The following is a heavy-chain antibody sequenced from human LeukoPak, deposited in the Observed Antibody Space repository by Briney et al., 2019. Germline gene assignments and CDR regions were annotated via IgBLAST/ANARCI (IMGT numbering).Heavy chain of an antibody. CDR1: GYTFTGYY. CDR3: ARDGTYYYDSSGYERTRNFDY. J-gene: IGHJ4*02. D-gene: IGHD3-22*01. V-gene: IGHV1-2*02. CDR2: INPNSGGT. Sequence: ASVKVSCKASGYTFTGYYMHWVRQAPGQGLEWMGWINPNSGGTNYAQKFQGRVTMTRDTSISTAYMELSRLRSDDTAVYYCARDGTYYYDSSGYERTRNFDYWGQGTLVTVSS.